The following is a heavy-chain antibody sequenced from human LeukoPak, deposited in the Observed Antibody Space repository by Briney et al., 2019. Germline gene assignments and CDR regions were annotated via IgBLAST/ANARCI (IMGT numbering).Heavy chain of an antibody. Sequence: SETLSLTCTVSGGSISSNYWSWIRQPPGKGLEWIGSIYTSGSANYNPSLKSRVTMSLDTSKNQFSLKLSSVTAADTAVYYCARTVTVTTSWCYFDLWGRGTLVTVSS. CDR3: ARTVTVTTSWCYFDL. V-gene: IGHV4-4*07. D-gene: IGHD4-17*01. CDR1: GGSISSNY. J-gene: IGHJ2*01. CDR2: IYTSGSA.